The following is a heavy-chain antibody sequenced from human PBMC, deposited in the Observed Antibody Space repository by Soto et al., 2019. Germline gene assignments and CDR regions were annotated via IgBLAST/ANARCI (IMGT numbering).Heavy chain of an antibody. CDR1: GYTFSDYY. J-gene: IGHJ4*02. CDR2: INPNSGGT. Sequence: ASVKVSCKASGYTFSDYYIRWVRQAPGQGLEWMGWINPNSGGTKYAPKFQGGVTMTRDTSITTAYMELSRLRSGDTAVYYCAREQATEKPEGVDFWGQGTLVTVSS. D-gene: IGHD1-1*01. V-gene: IGHV1-2*02. CDR3: AREQATEKPEGVDF.